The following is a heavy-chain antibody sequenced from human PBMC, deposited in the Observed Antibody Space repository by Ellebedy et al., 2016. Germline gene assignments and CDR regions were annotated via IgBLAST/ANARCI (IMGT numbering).Heavy chain of an antibody. Sequence: SVKVSXXASGGTFSSFGINWVRQAPGQGLEWMGGIIPMFGTTNYAEKFEGRVTITADKSTNTAYMEVNSLTSEDTAVYYCATTYYYGSGSYLNWFDPWGQGTLVTVSS. D-gene: IGHD3-10*01. CDR1: GGTFSSFG. J-gene: IGHJ5*02. V-gene: IGHV1-69*06. CDR2: IIPMFGTT. CDR3: ATTYYYGSGSYLNWFDP.